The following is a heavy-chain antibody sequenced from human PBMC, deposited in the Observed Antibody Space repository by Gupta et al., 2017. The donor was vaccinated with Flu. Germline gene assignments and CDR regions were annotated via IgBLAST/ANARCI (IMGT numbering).Heavy chain of an antibody. J-gene: IGHJ4*02. CDR2: ISDSGGGT. Sequence: EVQLLESGGGLVQPGGSLRLSCAASGFTFSSYAMNWVRQAPGKGLEWVSLISDSGGGTYYADSVRGRFTISRDNSKNTLYLQMNSLRAEDTAVYFCAKDSADSSSYFDYWGQGTLVTVSS. CDR3: AKDSADSSSYFDY. V-gene: IGHV3-23*01. CDR1: GFTFSSYA. D-gene: IGHD6-13*01.